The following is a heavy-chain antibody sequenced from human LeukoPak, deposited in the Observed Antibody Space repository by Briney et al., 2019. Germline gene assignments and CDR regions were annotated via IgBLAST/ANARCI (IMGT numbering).Heavy chain of an antibody. CDR2: INRGGST. J-gene: IGHJ4*02. D-gene: IGHD3-22*01. CDR3: ARRGRGYDHDSSAVMYYFDH. CDR1: AGSFSGYY. Sequence: SETLSLTCAVYAGSFSGYYWICLRHPPGKALEWIGDINRGGSTNYNPSLSGRVTISVDTSMNQFSLRLSSVTAADTAVYYCARRGRGYDHDSSAVMYYFDHWGQGTLAPVSS. V-gene: IGHV4-34*01.